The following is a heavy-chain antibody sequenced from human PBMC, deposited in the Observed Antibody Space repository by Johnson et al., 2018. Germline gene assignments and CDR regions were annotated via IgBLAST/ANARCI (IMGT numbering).Heavy chain of an antibody. D-gene: IGHD3-22*01. CDR2: ISWKSGSI. Sequence: QPGRSLRLSCAASGLTFSRDAMHWVRQVPGKGLEWVSGISWKSGSIVYADTVKGRFTISRDNAKNSLYLQMHSLRPEDTALYYCVKDTRMVVVKGIFDIWGRGTMVTVSS. CDR1: GLTFSRDA. J-gene: IGHJ3*02. CDR3: VKDTRMVVVKGIFDI. V-gene: IGHV3-9*01.